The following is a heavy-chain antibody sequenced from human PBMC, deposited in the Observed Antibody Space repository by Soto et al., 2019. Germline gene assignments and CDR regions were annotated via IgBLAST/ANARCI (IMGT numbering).Heavy chain of an antibody. Sequence: EVQLVESGGGLVKPGGSLRLSCAASGFTFSSYSMNWVRQAPGKGLEWVSSISSSSSYIYYADSVKGRFTISRDNAKNSLYLQMNSLRAEDTAVYYCARDLDTAMVTGFDYWGQGTLVTVSS. CDR3: ARDLDTAMVTGFDY. V-gene: IGHV3-21*01. D-gene: IGHD5-18*01. CDR2: ISSSSSYI. J-gene: IGHJ4*02. CDR1: GFTFSSYS.